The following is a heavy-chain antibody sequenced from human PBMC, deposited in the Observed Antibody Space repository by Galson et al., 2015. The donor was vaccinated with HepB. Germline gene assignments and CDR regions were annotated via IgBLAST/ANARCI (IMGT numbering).Heavy chain of an antibody. Sequence: SVKVSCKASGYTFSSYSITWVRQAPGQGLEWMGWINAYNRNTDYARQLQGRVTMTTDTSTSTAYMELKSLRSDDTAVYHCARGALVVVVDATQNNWFDPWGQGTLVTVSS. V-gene: IGHV1-18*01. D-gene: IGHD2-15*01. CDR1: GYTFSSYS. CDR3: ARGALVVVVDATQNNWFDP. J-gene: IGHJ5*02. CDR2: INAYNRNT.